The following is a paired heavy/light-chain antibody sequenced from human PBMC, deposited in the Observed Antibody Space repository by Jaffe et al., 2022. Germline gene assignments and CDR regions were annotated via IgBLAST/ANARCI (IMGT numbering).Light chain of an antibody. CDR2: WAS. Sequence: DIVMTQSPDSLAVSLGERATINCKSSQSVLYSSNNKNYLAWYQQKPGQPPKLLIYWASTRESGVPDRFSGSGSGTDFTLTISSLQAEDVAVYYCQQYYSPYTFGQGTKLEIK. J-gene: IGKJ2*01. CDR3: QQYYSPYT. V-gene: IGKV4-1*01. CDR1: QSVLYSSNNKNY.
Heavy chain of an antibody. Sequence: QVQLVQSGAEVKKPGSSVKVSCKASGGTFSSYAISWVRQAPGQGLEWMGGIIPIFGTANYAQKFQGRVTITADESTSTAYMELSSLRSEDTAVYYCARDDLRRDFWSGYSLSGFYYFDYWGQGTLVTVSS. CDR2: IIPIFGTA. V-gene: IGHV1-69*01. CDR3: ARDDLRRDFWSGYSLSGFYYFDY. D-gene: IGHD3-3*01. J-gene: IGHJ4*02. CDR1: GGTFSSYA.